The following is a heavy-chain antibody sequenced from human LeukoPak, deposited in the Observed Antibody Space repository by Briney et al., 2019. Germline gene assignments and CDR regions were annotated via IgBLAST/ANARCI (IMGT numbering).Heavy chain of an antibody. CDR2: IYHSGST. Sequence: SETLSLTCSVSGGSMSSYYWSWIRQSPGKGLEWIGYIYHSGSTDYNPSLKSRVTISVDTSKNQFSLKLSSVTAADTAVYYCARDFGGVSSWFDPWGQGTLVTVSS. D-gene: IGHD3-3*01. CDR1: GGSMSSYY. J-gene: IGHJ5*02. CDR3: ARDFGGVSSWFDP. V-gene: IGHV4-59*01.